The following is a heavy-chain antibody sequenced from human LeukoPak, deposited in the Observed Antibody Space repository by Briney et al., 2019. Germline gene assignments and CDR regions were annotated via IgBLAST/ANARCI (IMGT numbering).Heavy chain of an antibody. D-gene: IGHD1-26*01. Sequence: GGSLRLSCAASGFSFDSYGMSWVRQAPGKGLEWVSGLSSSGASTYYADSVKGRFTISRDNSKYRLYLQMNSLRGEDTAVYYCAKAGWDVRDMDVWGQGTPVTVSS. J-gene: IGHJ6*02. CDR2: LSSSGAST. CDR1: GFSFDSYG. V-gene: IGHV3-23*01. CDR3: AKAGWDVRDMDV.